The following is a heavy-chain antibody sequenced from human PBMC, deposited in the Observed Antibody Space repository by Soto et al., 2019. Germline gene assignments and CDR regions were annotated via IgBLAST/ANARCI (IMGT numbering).Heavy chain of an antibody. J-gene: IGHJ6*02. CDR1: GFTFSSYD. CDR3: ARSVVVTGVYYYYGMDV. D-gene: IGHD2-15*01. V-gene: IGHV3-13*01. Sequence: GGSLRLSCAASGFTFSSYDMHWVRQATGKGLEWVSAIGTAGDTYYPGSVKGRFTISRENAKNSLYLQMNSLRAGDTAVYYCARSVVVTGVYYYYGMDVWGQGTTVTVSS. CDR2: IGTAGDT.